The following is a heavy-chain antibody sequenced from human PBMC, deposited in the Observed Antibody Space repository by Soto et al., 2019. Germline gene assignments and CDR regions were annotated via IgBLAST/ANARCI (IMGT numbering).Heavy chain of an antibody. CDR3: ARGPAGEYGH. D-gene: IGHD4-17*01. CDR2: IHYRGVI. CDR1: GGSVSDYY. J-gene: IGHJ4*02. V-gene: IGHV4-59*02. Sequence: SETLSLTCNVSGGSVSDYYWSWIRQAPGKGLEWIGYIHYRGVINYNPSLKSRVTMSVDPSKNQFSLNLRSVTTADTAVYFCARGPAGEYGHWGQGSLVTVSS.